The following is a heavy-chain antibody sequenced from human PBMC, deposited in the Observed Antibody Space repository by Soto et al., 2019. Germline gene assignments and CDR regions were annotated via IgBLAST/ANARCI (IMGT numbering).Heavy chain of an antibody. V-gene: IGHV1-2*02. CDR2: INANSGVT. D-gene: IGHD5-12*01. Sequence: GASVKVSCKASRYTFTDYYVHWVRQSPGQGLEWMGWINANSGVTKFPQKFQGRVIMTRYTSISTVYMELSRLTSDDTAVYYCARAGLTTLELATIYWGQGTQVTVSS. J-gene: IGHJ4*02. CDR1: RYTFTDYY. CDR3: ARAGLTTLELATIY.